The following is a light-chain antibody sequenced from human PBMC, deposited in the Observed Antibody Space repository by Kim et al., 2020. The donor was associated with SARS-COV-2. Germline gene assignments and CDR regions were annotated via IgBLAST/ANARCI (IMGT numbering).Light chain of an antibody. Sequence: SMSPGQTASITCSGDKLGDKYACWYQQRPCQSPVLVIYQDTKRPSGIPERFSGSNSGNTATLTIGGTQAMDEADYYCQAWDSSTVVFGGGTQLTVL. CDR3: QAWDSSTVV. CDR1: KLGDKY. J-gene: IGLJ2*01. V-gene: IGLV3-1*01. CDR2: QDT.